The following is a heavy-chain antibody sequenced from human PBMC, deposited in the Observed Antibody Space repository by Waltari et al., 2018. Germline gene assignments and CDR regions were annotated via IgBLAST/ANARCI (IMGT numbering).Heavy chain of an antibody. CDR3: ARDTGEYRVLDY. V-gene: IGHV3-9*01. CDR1: GFTFAVYA. CDR2: ITWDSDNI. D-gene: IGHD4-17*01. Sequence: EVQLVESGGGLVQPGSSMTLSCAASGFTFAVYAMHWVRQRPGKGLEWVSGITWDSDNIDYADSVRGRFSISRDNAQSILFLTMNSLKPEDTALYFCARDTGEYRVLDYWGQGTLVTVSS. J-gene: IGHJ4*02.